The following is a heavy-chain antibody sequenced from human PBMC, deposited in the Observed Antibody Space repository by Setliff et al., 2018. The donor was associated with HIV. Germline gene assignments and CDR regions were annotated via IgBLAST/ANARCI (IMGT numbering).Heavy chain of an antibody. CDR3: ARGEPVDILTGYFDY. CDR1: GASGGSINNYQ. D-gene: IGHD3-9*01. Sequence: SETLSLTCTVSGASGGSINNYQWSWIRQPPGKGLEWIGYIYTSGSSNYNPSLKSRVTISGDTSKRQFSLKMSSVTAADTAVYYCARGEPVDILTGYFDYWGQGTLGTVSS. V-gene: IGHV4-4*08. J-gene: IGHJ4*02. CDR2: IYTSGSS.